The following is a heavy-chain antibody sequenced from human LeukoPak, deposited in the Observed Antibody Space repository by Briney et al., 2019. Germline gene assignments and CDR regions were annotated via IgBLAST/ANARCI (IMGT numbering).Heavy chain of an antibody. CDR3: AGGDYDFWSGYYTGHWFDP. CDR2: INSDGSST. CDR1: GFTFSSYW. Sequence: GGSLRLSCAASGFTFSSYWMHWVRQAPGKGLLWVSCINSDGSSTSYADSVKGRFTISRDNAKNTLYLQMNSLRAEDTAVYYCAGGDYDFWSGYYTGHWFDPWGQGTLVTVSS. V-gene: IGHV3-74*01. J-gene: IGHJ5*02. D-gene: IGHD3-3*01.